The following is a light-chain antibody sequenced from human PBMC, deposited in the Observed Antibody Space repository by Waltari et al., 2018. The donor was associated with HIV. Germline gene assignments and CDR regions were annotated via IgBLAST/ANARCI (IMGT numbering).Light chain of an antibody. J-gene: IGLJ1*01. CDR2: EVS. CDR1: SSDVGGYNY. CDR3: SSYTSSSTLPYV. Sequence: QSALTQPASVSGSPGQSITISCTGTSSDVGGYNYVSCSQQHPGKAPKLMIYEVSNRPSGVSNRFSGSKSGNTASLTISGLQAEDEADYYCSSYTSSSTLPYVFGTGTKVTVL. V-gene: IGLV2-14*01.